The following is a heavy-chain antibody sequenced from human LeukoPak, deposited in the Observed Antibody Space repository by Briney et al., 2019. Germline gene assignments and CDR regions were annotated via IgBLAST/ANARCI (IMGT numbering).Heavy chain of an antibody. V-gene: IGHV4-39*07. J-gene: IGHJ4*02. CDR2: VYYSGPT. CDR3: ARSISGTRESFDY. CDR1: GGSIRSTSHY. Sequence: PSETLSLTCTVSGGSIRSTSHYWGWIRQSPGKGLEWIGSVYYSGPTYYNPSLESRVNILIDTSENQLSLRLSSVTAADTAIYYCARSISGTRESFDYWGQGTLVTVSS. D-gene: IGHD1-1*01.